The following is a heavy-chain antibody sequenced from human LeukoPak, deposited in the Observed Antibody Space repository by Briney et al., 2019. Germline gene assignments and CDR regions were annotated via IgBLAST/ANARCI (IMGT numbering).Heavy chain of an antibody. D-gene: IGHD6-13*01. CDR2: INTHNGNT. J-gene: IGHJ4*02. Sequence: ASVKVSCTASGYNFDKFGIAWVRQAPGQGLEWMGRINTHNGNTKYAQQYQGRVTMTTDTSTSTVYMELRSLRSDDTAVYFCARDTPQHLKRYDYWGQGTQVTVSS. CDR3: ARDTPQHLKRYDY. CDR1: GYNFDKFG. V-gene: IGHV1-18*01.